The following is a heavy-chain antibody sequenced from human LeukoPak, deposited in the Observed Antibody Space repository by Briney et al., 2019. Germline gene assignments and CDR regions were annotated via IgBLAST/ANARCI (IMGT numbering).Heavy chain of an antibody. V-gene: IGHV3-21*01. CDR2: ISSSSSYI. CDR3: ASCCSGGSCYVGGY. D-gene: IGHD2-15*01. J-gene: IGHJ4*02. Sequence: SGGSLRLSCAASGFTFSSYEMNWVRQAPGKGLEWVSSISSSSSYIYYADSVKGRFTISRDNAKNSLYLQMNSLRAEDTAVYYCASCCSGGSCYVGGYWGQGTLVTVSS. CDR1: GFTFSSYE.